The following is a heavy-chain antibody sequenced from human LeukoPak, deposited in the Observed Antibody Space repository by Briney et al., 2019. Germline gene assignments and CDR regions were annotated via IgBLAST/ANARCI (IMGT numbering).Heavy chain of an antibody. V-gene: IGHV3-23*01. J-gene: IGHJ6*02. D-gene: IGHD5-24*01. CDR1: GFTFSSYA. CDR2: ISGRCGST. CDR3: AKFPPLDGSNYVYYYYYGMDV. Sequence: GGSLRLSCAASGFTFSSYAMSWVRQAPGKGLEWVSAISGRCGSTYYADSVKGRFTISRYNYKNTLYLQMNSLRADDTAVYCFAKFPPLDGSNYVYYYYYGMDVWGQGTTVTVSS.